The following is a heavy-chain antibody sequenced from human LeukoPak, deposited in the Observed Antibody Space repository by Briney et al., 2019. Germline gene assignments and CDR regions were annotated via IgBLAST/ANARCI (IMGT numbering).Heavy chain of an antibody. V-gene: IGHV1-46*01. Sequence: GASVKVSCKASGYTFTSYYMHWVRQAPGQGLEWMGIINPSGGSTSYAQKFQGRVSMTRDTSTSTVYMELSSLRSEDTAVYYCARETGGYSYGYRSDAFDIWGQGTMVTVSS. D-gene: IGHD5-18*01. J-gene: IGHJ3*02. CDR3: ARETGGYSYGYRSDAFDI. CDR1: GYTFTSYY. CDR2: INPSGGST.